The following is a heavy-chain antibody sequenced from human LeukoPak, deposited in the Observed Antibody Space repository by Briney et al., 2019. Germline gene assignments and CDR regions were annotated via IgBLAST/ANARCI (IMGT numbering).Heavy chain of an antibody. V-gene: IGHV3-23*01. CDR1: GFTFSKYA. J-gene: IGHJ4*02. CDR3: AKEFYYDILTGCDY. Sequence: GGSLRLSCAASGFTFSKYAVTWVRQAPGKGLEWVSVISGSGASTYYADSVKGRFTISRDNSKNTLYLQMNSLRAEDTAVYYCAKEFYYDILTGCDYWGQGTLVIVSS. CDR2: ISGSGAST. D-gene: IGHD3-9*01.